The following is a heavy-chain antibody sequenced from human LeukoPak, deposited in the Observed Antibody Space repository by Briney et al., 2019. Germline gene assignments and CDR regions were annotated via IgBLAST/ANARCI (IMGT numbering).Heavy chain of an antibody. CDR1: GFTFSSYA. V-gene: IGHV3-23*01. CDR2: IRGSDDNT. Sequence: GGSLRLSCAASGFTFSSYAMSWVRQAPGKGLEWVSVIRGSDDNTYYADSVKGRFTISRDNSRNTLSLQMNSLRAEDTAVYYCAKVPYTSSNYYFDYWGQGTPVTVSS. D-gene: IGHD5-18*01. CDR3: AKVPYTSSNYYFDY. J-gene: IGHJ4*02.